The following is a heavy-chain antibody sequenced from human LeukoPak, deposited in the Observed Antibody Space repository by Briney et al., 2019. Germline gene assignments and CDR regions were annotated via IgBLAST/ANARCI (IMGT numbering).Heavy chain of an antibody. V-gene: IGHV3-23*01. Sequence: GGSLRLSCGASGFTFSSYAMSWVRQAPGKGLQWVSAVSGSGGSTYYADSVKGRFTISRDNSKNTLYLQMNSLRAEDTAVYYCAKDRNVGGMDVWGQGTTVTVSS. CDR3: AKDRNVGGMDV. CDR2: VSGSGGST. CDR1: GFTFSSYA. J-gene: IGHJ6*02.